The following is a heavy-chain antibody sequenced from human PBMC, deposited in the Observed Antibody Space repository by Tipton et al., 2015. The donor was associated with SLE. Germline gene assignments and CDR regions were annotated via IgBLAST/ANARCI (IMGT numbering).Heavy chain of an antibody. CDR1: VVSIRSHY. CDR2: TYNNDRT. CDR3: ARYHLKSWYEFDS. Sequence: TLSLTCSVFVVSIRSHYWAWIRQSPGKGLEWIVCTYNNDRTKYNPSLQSRVTVSVDTSRNQPSLKLNSVTAADTAVYFCARYHLKSWYEFDSWGQGTLVTVSS. V-gene: IGHV4-59*11. D-gene: IGHD6-13*01. J-gene: IGHJ5*01.